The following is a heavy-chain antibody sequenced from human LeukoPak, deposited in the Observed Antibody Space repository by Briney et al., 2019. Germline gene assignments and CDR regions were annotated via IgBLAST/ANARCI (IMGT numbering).Heavy chain of an antibody. Sequence: GGSLRLSCAASGFTFSGSAMHWVRQASGKGLEWVGRIRSKANSYATAYAASVKGRFTISRDDSKNTAYLQMNSLRAEDTAVYYCAKDLSGSSWNGYYYYMDVWGKGTTVTISS. V-gene: IGHV3-73*01. CDR3: AKDLSGSSWNGYYYYMDV. CDR2: IRSKANSYAT. J-gene: IGHJ6*03. D-gene: IGHD6-13*01. CDR1: GFTFSGSA.